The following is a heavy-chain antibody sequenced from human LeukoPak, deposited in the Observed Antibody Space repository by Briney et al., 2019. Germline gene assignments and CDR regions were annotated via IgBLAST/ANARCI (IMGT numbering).Heavy chain of an antibody. J-gene: IGHJ4*02. CDR1: GVSISSGRYY. Sequence: SQTLSLTCTVSGVSISSGRYYWTWIRQHPGKGLEWIGYIYYSGSTSYNPSLKSRVTISVDTSKNQFSLKLSSVTAADTAVYYCAREDCSGDGCYSFDYWGQGTLVTVFS. V-gene: IGHV4-31*03. D-gene: IGHD2-15*01. CDR3: AREDCSGDGCYSFDY. CDR2: IYYSGST.